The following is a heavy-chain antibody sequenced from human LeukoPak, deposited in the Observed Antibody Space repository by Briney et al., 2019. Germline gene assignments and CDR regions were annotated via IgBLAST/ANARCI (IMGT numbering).Heavy chain of an antibody. Sequence: GGSLRLSCAASGFTFSTYSMNWVRQAPGKGLEWVSYISYSSSAIYYADSVKGRFTISRENAKNSLYLRMNSLRDEDTAVYYCARDSYGSSGYYYVSDYWGQGTLVTVSS. CDR3: ARDSYGSSGYYYVSDY. CDR2: ISYSSSAI. CDR1: GFTFSTYS. D-gene: IGHD3-22*01. J-gene: IGHJ4*02. V-gene: IGHV3-48*02.